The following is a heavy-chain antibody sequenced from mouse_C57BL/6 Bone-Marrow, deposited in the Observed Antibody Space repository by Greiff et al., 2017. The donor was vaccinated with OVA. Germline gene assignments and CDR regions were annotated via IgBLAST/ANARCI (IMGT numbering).Heavy chain of an antibody. D-gene: IGHD1-1*01. CDR2: IWSGGST. Sequence: VKLVESGPGLVQPSQSLSITCTVSGFSLTSYGVHWVRQSPGKGLEWLGVIWSGGSTDYNAAFISRLSISKDNSKSQVFFKMNSLQADDTAIYYCASSYGSSYTFAYWGQGTLVTVSA. J-gene: IGHJ3*01. CDR3: ASSYGSSYTFAY. V-gene: IGHV2-2*01. CDR1: GFSLTSYG.